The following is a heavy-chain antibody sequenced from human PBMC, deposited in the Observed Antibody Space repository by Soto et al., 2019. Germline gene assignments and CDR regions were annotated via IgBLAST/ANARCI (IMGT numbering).Heavy chain of an antibody. CDR2: INPSGGST. D-gene: IGHD3-22*01. J-gene: IGHJ4*02. V-gene: IGHV1-46*01. Sequence: ASVKVSCKASGYTFTSYYMHWVRQAPGQGLEWMGIINPSGGSTSYAQKFQGRVTMTRDTSTSTVYMELSSLRSEDTAVYYCARAHRNYYDSSGPGYWGKGTLVTVS. CDR3: ARAHRNYYDSSGPGY. CDR1: GYTFTSYY.